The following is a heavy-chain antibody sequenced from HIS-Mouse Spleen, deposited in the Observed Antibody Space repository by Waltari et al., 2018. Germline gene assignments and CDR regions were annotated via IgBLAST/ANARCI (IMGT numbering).Heavy chain of an antibody. CDR1: GGPISSSSYY. CDR2: IYYSGST. D-gene: IGHD3-10*01. CDR3: ARAYYYGSGSYYKGYFDY. V-gene: IGHV4-39*07. Sequence: QLQLQESGPGLVKPSETLSLTCTVSGGPISSSSYYWGWRRQPPGKGLEWIGSIYYSGSTYYNPSLKSRVTISVDTSKNQFSLKLSSVTAADTAVYYCARAYYYGSGSYYKGYFDYWGQGTLVTVSS. J-gene: IGHJ4*02.